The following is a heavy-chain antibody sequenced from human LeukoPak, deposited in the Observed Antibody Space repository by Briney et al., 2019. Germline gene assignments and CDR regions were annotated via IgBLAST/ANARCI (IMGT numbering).Heavy chain of an antibody. J-gene: IGHJ6*03. CDR2: ISSSSSHI. CDR3: AKLPTGGSGSYHYYYYYMDV. D-gene: IGHD3-10*01. Sequence: GGSLRLSCAASGFTFSSYSMYWVRQAPGKGLEWVSSISSSSSHIHYADSVTGRFTISRDNAKNTLYLQMNSLRAEDTAVYYCAKLPTGGSGSYHYYYYYMDVWGKGTTVTISS. V-gene: IGHV3-21*01. CDR1: GFTFSSYS.